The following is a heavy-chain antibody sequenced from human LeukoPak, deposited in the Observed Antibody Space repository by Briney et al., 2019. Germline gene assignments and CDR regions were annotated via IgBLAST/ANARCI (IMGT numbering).Heavy chain of an antibody. V-gene: IGHV3-73*01. Sequence: PGGSLRLSCAASGFTFSGSAMHWVRQASGKGLEWAGRIRSKANSYATAYAASVKGRFTISRDDSKNTAYLQMNSLKTEDTAVYYCTSSTYYDGSGSLSAVDYWGQGTLVTVSS. CDR2: IRSKANSYAT. J-gene: IGHJ4*02. CDR3: TSSTYYDGSGSLSAVDY. D-gene: IGHD3-10*01. CDR1: GFTFSGSA.